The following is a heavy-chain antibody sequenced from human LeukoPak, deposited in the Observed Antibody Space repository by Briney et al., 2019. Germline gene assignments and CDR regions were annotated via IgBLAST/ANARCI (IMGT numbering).Heavy chain of an antibody. D-gene: IGHD2-2*01. CDR2: ITGSGDST. Sequence: GGSLRLSCAASGFTFSTFGMSWVRQAPGKGLEWVSSITGSGDSTYYADSVKGRCTISRDNFKNTLNLQMNSLRADDTAVYYCARYCTSSTCAGHHYGMDVWGQGTTVAVSS. CDR3: ARYCTSSTCAGHHYGMDV. V-gene: IGHV3-23*01. J-gene: IGHJ6*02. CDR1: GFTFSTFG.